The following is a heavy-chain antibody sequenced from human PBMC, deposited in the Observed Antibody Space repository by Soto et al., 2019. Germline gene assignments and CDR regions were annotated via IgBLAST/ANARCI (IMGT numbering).Heavy chain of an antibody. V-gene: IGHV3-33*01. CDR1: GFTFSSYG. Sequence: GGSLRLSCAASGFTFSSYGMHWVRQAPGKGLEWVAVIWYDGSNKYYADSVKGRFTISRDNSKNTLYLQMNSLRAEDTAVYYCARRGTTMVHEFDYWGQGTLVTVSS. D-gene: IGHD3-10*01. J-gene: IGHJ4*02. CDR2: IWYDGSNK. CDR3: ARRGTTMVHEFDY.